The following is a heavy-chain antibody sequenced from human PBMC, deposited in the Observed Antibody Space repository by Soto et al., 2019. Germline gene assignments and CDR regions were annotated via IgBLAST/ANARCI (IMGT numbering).Heavy chain of an antibody. J-gene: IGHJ2*01. CDR3: ASETGDFDL. CDR2: INPNSGGT. D-gene: IGHD7-27*01. Sequence: QVQLVQSGAEVKKPGASVKVSCKASGYTFTGYYMHWVRQAPGQGLEWMGWINPNSGGTNYAQQFQGRVTMTRDTSISTAYMELSRLRSDDTAVYYCASETGDFDLWGRGTLVTVSS. V-gene: IGHV1-2*02. CDR1: GYTFTGYY.